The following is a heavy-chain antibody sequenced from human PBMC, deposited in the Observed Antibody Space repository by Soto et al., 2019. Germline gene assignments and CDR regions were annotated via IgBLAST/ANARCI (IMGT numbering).Heavy chain of an antibody. CDR3: ARVAIVLVPAATHWYFDL. D-gene: IGHD2-2*03. J-gene: IGHJ2*01. CDR1: GGSISSGDYY. CDR2: IYYSGST. Sequence: QVQLQESGPGLVKPSQTLSLTCTVSGGSISSGDYYWSWIRQPPGKGLEWIGYIYYSGSTYYNPSLKSRVTISVDTFKNQFSLKLCSVTAADTAVYYCARVAIVLVPAATHWYFDLWGRGTLFTVSS. V-gene: IGHV4-30-4*01.